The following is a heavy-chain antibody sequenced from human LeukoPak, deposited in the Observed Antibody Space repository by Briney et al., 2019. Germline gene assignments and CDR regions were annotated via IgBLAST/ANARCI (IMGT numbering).Heavy chain of an antibody. CDR2: ISGSGGIT. CDR1: GLTFSSYT. CDR3: AKDLPLVVATPGDYFDY. D-gene: IGHD5-12*01. Sequence: TGGSLRLSCAASGLTFSSYTMSRVCQGPEKRLELVSAISGSGGITYYADSVKGRFTISRDNSKNTLYLQMNSLRAEDTAVYYCAKDLPLVVATPGDYFDYWGQGTLVTVSS. V-gene: IGHV3-23*01. J-gene: IGHJ4*02.